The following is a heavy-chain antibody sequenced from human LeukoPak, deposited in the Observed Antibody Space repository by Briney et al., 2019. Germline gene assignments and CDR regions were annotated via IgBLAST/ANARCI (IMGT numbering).Heavy chain of an antibody. CDR2: IIPIFGTA. D-gene: IGHD4-17*01. J-gene: IGHJ5*02. V-gene: IGHV1-69*05. CDR3: ARDRGTTVTTGKGGWFDP. CDR1: GGTFSSYA. Sequence: GASVKVSCKASGGTFSSYAISWVRQAPGQGLEWMGRIIPIFGTANYAQKFQGRVTITTDESTSTAYMELSSLRSEDTAVYYCARDRGTTVTTGKGGWFDPWGQRTLVTVSS.